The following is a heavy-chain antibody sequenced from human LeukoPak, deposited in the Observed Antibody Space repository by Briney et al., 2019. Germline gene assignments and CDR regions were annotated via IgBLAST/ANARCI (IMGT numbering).Heavy chain of an antibody. D-gene: IGHD6-19*01. Sequence: SRPTLFHPTQPLTLTRTFSGFSPSTSGEGVGWIRQPPGKALVWLAPNTWADDRRYSPSLKSRLPSTKDTSNYDLVLPQTNMDPPDTATYCCTDSPWYSSGWYYVYWGEGTLVTV. J-gene: IGHJ4*02. CDR1: GFSPSTSGEG. CDR3: TDSPWYSSGWYYVY. V-gene: IGHV2-5*02. CDR2: NTWADDR.